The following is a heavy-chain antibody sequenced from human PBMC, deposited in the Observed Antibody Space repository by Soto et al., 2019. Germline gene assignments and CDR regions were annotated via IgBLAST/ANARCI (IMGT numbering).Heavy chain of an antibody. CDR3: AKDRVESGLGEIDY. Sequence: GGSLRLSCAASGFRFSNNGMHWVRQAPGKGLEWVAIISHDGSKKYYADSVKGRFTISRDNSKNTLYLQMNSLRVEDTAVYYCAKDRVESGLGEIDYWGQGTLVTVSS. V-gene: IGHV3-30*18. D-gene: IGHD3-16*01. J-gene: IGHJ4*02. CDR2: ISHDGSKK. CDR1: GFRFSNNG.